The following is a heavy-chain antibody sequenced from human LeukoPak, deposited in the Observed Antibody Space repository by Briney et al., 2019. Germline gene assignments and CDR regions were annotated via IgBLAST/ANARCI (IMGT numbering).Heavy chain of an antibody. D-gene: IGHD6-13*01. CDR3: ARDIAAARQFYYYYYYMDV. V-gene: IGHV3-11*04. CDR2: ISSSGSTI. J-gene: IGHJ6*03. CDR1: EFSVGSNY. Sequence: PGGSLRLSCAASEFSVGSNYMSWIRQAPGKGLEWVSYISSSGSTIYYADSVKGRFTISRDNAKNSLYLQMNSLRAEDTAVYYCARDIAAARQFYYYYYYMDVWGKGTTVTVSS.